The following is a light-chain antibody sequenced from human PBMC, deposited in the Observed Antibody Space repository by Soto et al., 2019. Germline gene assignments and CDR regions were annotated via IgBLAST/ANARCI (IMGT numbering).Light chain of an antibody. V-gene: IGKV1-39*01. CDR3: QHYTSSPRT. J-gene: IGKJ1*01. CDR1: QSISSC. Sequence: DIQSSQSPSSLSASIGDRVTITCRASQSISSCLDWYQQKPGKAPKLLIYAASSLQSGVPSRFSGSGSGTEFTLTISSLPCEAFPAYYWQHYTSSPRTFGQGTKVDIK. CDR2: AAS.